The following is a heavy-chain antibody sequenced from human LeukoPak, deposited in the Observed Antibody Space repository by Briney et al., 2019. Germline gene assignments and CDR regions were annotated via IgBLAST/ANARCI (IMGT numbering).Heavy chain of an antibody. V-gene: IGHV3-23*01. Sequence: GGSLRLSCAASGFTFSAYAISWVRQAPGKGLEWVSVIIGGGDSTFYADSVKARFPISRDNPENTLYLQMMNLRTEDTALYYCAKRNFNIVVVPDGSIAFDHWGQGTLVTVSA. CDR1: GFTFSAYA. CDR2: IIGGGDST. CDR3: AKRNFNIVVVPDGSIAFDH. D-gene: IGHD2-2*01. J-gene: IGHJ4*02.